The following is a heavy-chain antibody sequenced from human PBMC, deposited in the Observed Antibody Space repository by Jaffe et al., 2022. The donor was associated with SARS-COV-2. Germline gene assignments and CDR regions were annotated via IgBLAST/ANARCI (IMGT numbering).Heavy chain of an antibody. V-gene: IGHV3-23*01. Sequence: EVQLLESGGGLVQPGGSLRLSCAASGFTFNNYAMNWVRRAPGKGLDWVSGLSASGGSTYYADSVKGRFTISRDNSKNTVFLQMNSLRAEDTAMYYCASGKYGDDFSGSGYDYWGQGILVTVSS. D-gene: IGHD2-21*02. CDR3: ASGKYGDDFSGSGYDY. J-gene: IGHJ4*02. CDR2: LSASGGST. CDR1: GFTFNNYA.